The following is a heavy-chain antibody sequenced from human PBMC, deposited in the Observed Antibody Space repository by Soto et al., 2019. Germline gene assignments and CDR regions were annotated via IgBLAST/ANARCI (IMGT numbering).Heavy chain of an antibody. Sequence: QVQLVQSGAEVKKPGSSVKVSCKASGGTFSSYAISWVRQAPGQGLEWMGGIIPIFGTANYAQKFQGRVTITADESTSTDYMELSSLRSEDTAVYYCARGFEQQLTGVYDAEYFQHWGQGTLVTVSS. D-gene: IGHD6-13*01. V-gene: IGHV1-69*01. CDR3: ARGFEQQLTGVYDAEYFQH. CDR2: IIPIFGTA. CDR1: GGTFSSYA. J-gene: IGHJ1*01.